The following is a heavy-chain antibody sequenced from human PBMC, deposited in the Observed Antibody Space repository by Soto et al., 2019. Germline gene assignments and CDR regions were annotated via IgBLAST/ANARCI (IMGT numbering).Heavy chain of an antibody. V-gene: IGHV4-30-4*01. CDR1: GDSISNLDYF. D-gene: IGHD7-27*01. J-gene: IGHJ5*01. Sequence: ASETLSLTCSVSGDSISNLDYFWAWIRQPPGQALEYIGYIYKSATTYYNPSFESRVAISADTSKSQFSLNVTSVTAADTAVYFCARGRYCLTGRCFPNWFDSWGQGALVTRLL. CDR3: ARGRYCLTGRCFPNWFDS. CDR2: IYKSATT.